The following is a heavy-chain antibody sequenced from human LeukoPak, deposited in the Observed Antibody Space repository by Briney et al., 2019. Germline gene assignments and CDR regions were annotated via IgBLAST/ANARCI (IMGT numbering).Heavy chain of an antibody. Sequence: AASVNVSCTASGGTFSIYAISWVRQAPGQGLEWMGGIIPIFGTANYAQKFQGRVTITADESTSTAYMELRSLRSDDTAVYYCARLSSGWQTFDYWGQGTLVTVSS. J-gene: IGHJ4*02. CDR2: IIPIFGTA. CDR1: GGTFSIYA. CDR3: ARLSSGWQTFDY. V-gene: IGHV1-69*01. D-gene: IGHD6-19*01.